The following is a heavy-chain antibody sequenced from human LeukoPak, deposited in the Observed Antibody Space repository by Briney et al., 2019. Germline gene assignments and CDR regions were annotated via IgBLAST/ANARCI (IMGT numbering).Heavy chain of an antibody. J-gene: IGHJ5*02. CDR2: ISGSGGST. CDR1: GFTFSSYA. Sequence: GGSLRLSCAASGFTFSSYAMSWVRQAPGKGLEWVSAISGSGGSTYYADSVKGRFTISRDNSKTTLYLQMNSLRAEDTDVYYWARDDPGYSYDPRGWFDPWGQGTLVTVSS. V-gene: IGHV3-23*01. D-gene: IGHD5-18*01. CDR3: ARDDPGYSYDPRGWFDP.